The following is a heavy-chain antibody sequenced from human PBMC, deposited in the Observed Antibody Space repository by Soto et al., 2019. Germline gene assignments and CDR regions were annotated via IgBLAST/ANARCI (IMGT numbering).Heavy chain of an antibody. CDR2: IYYSGST. CDR1: GGSISSYY. CDR3: ARVMTTVTTAWGNTYFDY. V-gene: IGHV4-59*08. Sequence: SETLSLTCTVSGGSISSYYWSWIRQPPGKGLEWIGYIYYSGSTYYNPSLKSRVTISVDTSKNQFSLKLSSVTAADTAVYYCARVMTTVTTAWGNTYFDYWGQGTLVTVSS. D-gene: IGHD4-17*01. J-gene: IGHJ4*02.